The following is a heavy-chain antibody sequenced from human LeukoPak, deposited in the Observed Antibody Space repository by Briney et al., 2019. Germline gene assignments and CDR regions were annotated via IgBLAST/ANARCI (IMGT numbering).Heavy chain of an antibody. V-gene: IGHV1-8*01. J-gene: IGHJ4*02. Sequence: ASVKVSCKASGYTFTSYDFNWVRQATGQRPEWMGWMSPNSGDTGYAQKFQDRVTMTRNTSISTAYMELSSLRSDDTAVYYCASWSYYYDSSGYYLGGLDYWGQGTLVTVSS. CDR1: GYTFTSYD. CDR2: MSPNSGDT. CDR3: ASWSYYYDSSGYYLGGLDY. D-gene: IGHD3-22*01.